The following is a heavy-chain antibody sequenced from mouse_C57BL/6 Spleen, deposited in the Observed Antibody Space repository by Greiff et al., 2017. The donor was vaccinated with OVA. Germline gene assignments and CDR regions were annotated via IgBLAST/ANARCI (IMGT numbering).Heavy chain of an antibody. V-gene: IGHV1-55*01. J-gene: IGHJ2*01. CDR2: IYPGSGST. CDR1: GYTFTSYW. Sequence: VQLQQPGAELVKPGASVKMSCKASGYTFTSYWINWVKQRPGQGLEWIGEIYPGSGSTNYNEKFKSKATWTVDTSSSTAYMQLSSLTSEDSAVYYCARDEFAIDDWGQGTTLTVSS. CDR3: ARDEFAIDD.